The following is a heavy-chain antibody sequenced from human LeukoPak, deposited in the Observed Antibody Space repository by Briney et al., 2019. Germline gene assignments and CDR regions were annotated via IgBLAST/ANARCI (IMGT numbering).Heavy chain of an antibody. CDR3: ARPRLYYGGNSHAFDI. J-gene: IGHJ3*02. V-gene: IGHV4-34*01. D-gene: IGHD4-17*01. CDR2: INHSGST. CDR1: GGSFSGYY. Sequence: SETLSLTCAVDGGSFSGYYWSWIRQPPGKGLEWIGEINHSGSTNYNPSLKSRVTISVDTSKNQFSLKLSSVTAADTAVYYCARPRLYYGGNSHAFDIWGQGTMVTVSS.